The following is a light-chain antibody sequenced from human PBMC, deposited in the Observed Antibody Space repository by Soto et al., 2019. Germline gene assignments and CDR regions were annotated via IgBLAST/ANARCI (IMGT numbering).Light chain of an antibody. CDR1: QGIRND. CDR2: AAS. CDR3: LQDYNYAWT. J-gene: IGKJ1*01. V-gene: IGKV1-6*01. Sequence: AIQMTQSPSSLSASVGDRVTITCRARQGIRNDLGWYQQKPGKDPKLLIYAASSLQSGVPSRFSGSGSGTDFTLTISSLQPEDFATYYCLQDYNYAWTFGQGTKVEIK.